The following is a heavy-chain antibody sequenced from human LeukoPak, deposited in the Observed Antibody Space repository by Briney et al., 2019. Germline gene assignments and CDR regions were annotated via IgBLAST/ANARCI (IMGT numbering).Heavy chain of an antibody. CDR1: GGSISSYY. D-gene: IGHD2-8*01. V-gene: IGHV4-4*07. CDR3: ARLVSGVGEGYCTNGVCPGYYYYGMDV. CDR2: IYTSGST. J-gene: IGHJ6*02. Sequence: SETLSLTCTVSGGSISSYYWSWIRQPAGKGLEWIGRIYTSGSTNYNPSLKSRVTMSVDTSKNQFSLKLSSVTAADTAVYYCARLVSGVGEGYCTNGVCPGYYYYGMDVWGQGTTVTVSS.